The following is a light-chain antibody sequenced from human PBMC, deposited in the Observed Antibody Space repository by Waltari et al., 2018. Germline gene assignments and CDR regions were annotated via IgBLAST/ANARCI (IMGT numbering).Light chain of an antibody. J-gene: IGLJ2*01. CDR2: LRSDGSH. Sequence: QLVLTQSPSASAPLGASVKLTCTLTSGHSNFAIAWPQQQPETGPRYLRKLRSDGSHSKGDGFPDRFSGSSSGAERYLTISSLQSEDEADYYCQTWGTGIQVFGGGTKLTVL. V-gene: IGLV4-69*01. CDR1: SGHSNFA. CDR3: QTWGTGIQV.